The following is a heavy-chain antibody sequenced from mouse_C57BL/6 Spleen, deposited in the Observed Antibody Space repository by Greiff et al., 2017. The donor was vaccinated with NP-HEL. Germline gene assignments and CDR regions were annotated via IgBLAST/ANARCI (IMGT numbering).Heavy chain of an antibody. CDR1: GYAFSSSW. V-gene: IGHV1-82*01. D-gene: IGHD1-1*01. Sequence: QVQLQQSGPELVKPGASVKISCKASGYAFSSSWMNWVKQRPGKGLEWIGRIYPGDGDTNYNGKFKGKATLTADKSSSTAYMQLSSLTSEDSAVYFCARGDYYGSSYVFDYWGQGTTLTVSS. CDR2: IYPGDGDT. CDR3: ARGDYYGSSYVFDY. J-gene: IGHJ2*01.